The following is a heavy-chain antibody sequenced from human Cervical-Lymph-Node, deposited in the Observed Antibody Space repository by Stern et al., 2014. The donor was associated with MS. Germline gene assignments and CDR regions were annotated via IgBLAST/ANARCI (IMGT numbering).Heavy chain of an antibody. CDR1: GYTFTGYS. D-gene: IGHD3-3*01. J-gene: IGHJ6*02. CDR3: ARDYTIFGGVSYYGMAV. Sequence: VQLVQSGAEVKKPGASVKVSCKASGYTFTGYSIHWVRQAPGQGLEWMGRINPNSGGPNYAQAFQGRVTMTRDTSIRPVYMELSRLKSDDTAVYYYARDYTIFGGVSYYGMAVWGQGTPVTVSS. CDR2: INPNSGGP. V-gene: IGHV1-2*06.